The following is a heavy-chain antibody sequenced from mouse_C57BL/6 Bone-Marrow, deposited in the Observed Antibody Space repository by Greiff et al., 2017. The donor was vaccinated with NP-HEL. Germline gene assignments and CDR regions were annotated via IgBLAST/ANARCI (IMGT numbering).Heavy chain of an antibody. CDR3: ARGITTVVATDYAMDY. Sequence: VQLKESGPVLVKPGASVKMSCKASGYTFTDYYMNWVKQSHGKSLEWIGVINPYNGGTSYNQKFKGKATLTVDKSSSTAYMELNSLTSEDSAVYYCARGITTVVATDYAMDYWGQGTSVTVSS. CDR2: INPYNGGT. J-gene: IGHJ4*01. CDR1: GYTFTDYY. V-gene: IGHV1-19*01. D-gene: IGHD1-1*01.